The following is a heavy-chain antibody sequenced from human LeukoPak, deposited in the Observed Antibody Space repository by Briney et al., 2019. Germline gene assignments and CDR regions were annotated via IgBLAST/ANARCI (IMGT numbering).Heavy chain of an antibody. D-gene: IGHD6-13*01. Sequence: GGSLRLSCAASGFTFSSYSMNWVRQAPGKGLEWVSSISSSSSYIYYADSVKGRFTISRENAKNSLYLQMNSLRAEDTAVYYCARGVIAAAITNWFDPWGQGTLVTVSS. V-gene: IGHV3-21*01. CDR3: ARGVIAAAITNWFDP. CDR2: ISSSSSYI. CDR1: GFTFSSYS. J-gene: IGHJ5*02.